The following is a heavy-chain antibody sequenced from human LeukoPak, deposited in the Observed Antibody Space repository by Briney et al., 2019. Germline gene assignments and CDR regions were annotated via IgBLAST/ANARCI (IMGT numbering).Heavy chain of an antibody. CDR2: VTDSGGDT. V-gene: IGHV3-23*01. D-gene: IGHD6-6*01. J-gene: IGHJ4*02. CDR1: GFTFSSYA. CDR3: VKGSAASRPYYFDY. Sequence: GGSLRLSCAASGFTFSSYAMSWVRQAPGKGLEWVSAVTDSGGDTYHADSVKGRLTISRDNSKNILFLQMNSLRAEDTAVYYCVKGSAASRPYYFDYWGLGTLVTVSS.